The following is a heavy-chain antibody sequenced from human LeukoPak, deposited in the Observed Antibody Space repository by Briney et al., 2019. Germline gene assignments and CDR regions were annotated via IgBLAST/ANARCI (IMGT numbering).Heavy chain of an antibody. V-gene: IGHV6-1*01. J-gene: IGHJ5*02. CDR1: GDSVSSNSAA. CDR2: TYYRSKWYN. D-gene: IGHD7-27*01. CDR3: AREVELGIPYTWFDP. Sequence: SQALSLTCAISGDSVSSNSAAWNWIRQSPSRGLEWLGRTYYRSKWYNDHAVSVKSRITVNPDTSKNQFSLQLNSVTPEDTAVYYCAREVELGIPYTWFDPWGQGTLVTVSS.